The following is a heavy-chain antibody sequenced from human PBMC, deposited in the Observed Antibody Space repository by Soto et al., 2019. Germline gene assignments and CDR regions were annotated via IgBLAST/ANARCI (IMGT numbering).Heavy chain of an antibody. CDR1: GFTFSSYV. V-gene: IGHV3-33*01. D-gene: IGHD2-2*01. CDR2: IWYDGSNK. CDR3: ARGGVGIGYCSSTSCYSFDY. J-gene: IGHJ4*02. Sequence: PGGSLRLSCAASGFTFSSYVMHWVRQAPGKGLEWVAVIWYDGSNKYYADSVKGRFTISRDNSKNTLYLQMNSLRAEDTAVYYCARGGVGIGYCSSTSCYSFDYWGQGTLVTVSS.